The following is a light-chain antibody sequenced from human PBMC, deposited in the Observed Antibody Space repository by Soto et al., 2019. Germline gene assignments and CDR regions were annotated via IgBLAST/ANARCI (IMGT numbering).Light chain of an antibody. Sequence: EIVMTQSPATLSVSPGDSVTLSCRASQHIGSSLAWYQQKSGQAPRILIYGASTRATGVRPRFSGSGSGTDFTLTISRLEPEDFAVYYCQQYGSSPPWTFGQGTKVDIK. V-gene: IGKV3-20*01. CDR3: QQYGSSPPWT. CDR2: GAS. CDR1: QHIGSS. J-gene: IGKJ1*01.